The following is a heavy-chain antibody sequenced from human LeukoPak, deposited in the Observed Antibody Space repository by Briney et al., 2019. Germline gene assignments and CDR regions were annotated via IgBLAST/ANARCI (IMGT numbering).Heavy chain of an antibody. CDR2: ISAYNGNT. D-gene: IGHD1-26*01. CDR1: GYTFTSYG. J-gene: IGHJ4*02. CDR3: ARGGAVGASDFDY. V-gene: IGHV1-18*01. Sequence: ASVKVSCKASGYTFTSYGISWVRHAPGQELEWMGWISAYNGNTNHAQKLQSRVTMTTDTSPSTAYLELRSLRSDDTAVYYCARGGAVGASDFDYWGQGTLVTVSS.